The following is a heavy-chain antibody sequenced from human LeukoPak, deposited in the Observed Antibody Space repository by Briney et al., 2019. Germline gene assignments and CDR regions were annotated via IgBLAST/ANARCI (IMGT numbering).Heavy chain of an antibody. J-gene: IGHJ5*02. CDR1: GGTFSSYA. V-gene: IGHV1-69*05. D-gene: IGHD3-3*01. CDR3: ARVGPYYDFWSGYQNWFDP. Sequence: SVKVSCKASGGTFSSYAISWVRQAPGQGLEWMGGIIPIFGTANYAQKFQGRVTITTDESTSTAYMELSSLRSEDTAVYYCARVGPYYDFWSGYQNWFDPWGQGTLVALSS. CDR2: IIPIFGTA.